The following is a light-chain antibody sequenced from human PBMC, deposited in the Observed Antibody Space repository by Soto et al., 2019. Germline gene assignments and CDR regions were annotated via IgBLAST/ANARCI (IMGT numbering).Light chain of an antibody. Sequence: QSVLTQPPSASGTPGQRVTISCSGSSSNIESNTVTWYQQLPGTAPKLVIYSNYDRPSGVPDRFSGSTSGTSASLAITGLQAEDEAEYYCQSYDSSLSGSIFGGGTKVTVL. CDR2: SNY. V-gene: IGLV1-44*01. CDR3: QSYDSSLSGSI. J-gene: IGLJ2*01. CDR1: SSNIESNT.